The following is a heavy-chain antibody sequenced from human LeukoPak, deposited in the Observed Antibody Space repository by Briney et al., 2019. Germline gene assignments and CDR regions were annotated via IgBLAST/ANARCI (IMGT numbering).Heavy chain of an antibody. CDR3: ARDKTSGSYFDYFDH. Sequence: SQPLSLPSAISAAIVSRNSAARTWIRPSPSRGLEWLGMTYYRSKWYNDYAVSVKSRITINPDTSKNQFSLQLNSEHPEVTAVYYYARDKTSGSYFDYFDHWGQGTLVTVSS. CDR1: AAIVSRNSAA. D-gene: IGHD1-26*01. CDR2: TYYRSKWYN. J-gene: IGHJ4*02. V-gene: IGHV6-1*01.